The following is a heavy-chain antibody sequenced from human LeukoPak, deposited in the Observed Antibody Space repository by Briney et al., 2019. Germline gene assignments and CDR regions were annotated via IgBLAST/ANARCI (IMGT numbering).Heavy chain of an antibody. J-gene: IGHJ4*02. CDR1: GFTFSNFW. V-gene: IGHV3-7*01. CDR3: ARADCSTTSCYAANDY. CDR2: IKQDGNEK. D-gene: IGHD2-2*01. Sequence: PGGSLRLPCAASGFTFSNFWMNWVRQAPGKGLEWVANIKQDGNEKYYVDSVKGRFTISRDNAKRSLYLQMNSLRADDTAVYYCARADCSTTSCYAANDYWGQGTLVTVSS.